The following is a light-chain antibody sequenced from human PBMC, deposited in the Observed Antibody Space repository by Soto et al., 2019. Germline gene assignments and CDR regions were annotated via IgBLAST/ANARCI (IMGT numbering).Light chain of an antibody. V-gene: IGKV3-11*01. CDR1: QSVSSY. CDR3: QQCGSSPWT. CDR2: DAS. J-gene: IGKJ1*01. Sequence: EIVLTQSPATLSLSPGERATLSCRASQSVSSYLAWYQQKPGQAPRLLIYDASNRATGIPARFSGSGPGTDFTLTISRLEPEDFAVYYCQQCGSSPWTFGQGTKVDI.